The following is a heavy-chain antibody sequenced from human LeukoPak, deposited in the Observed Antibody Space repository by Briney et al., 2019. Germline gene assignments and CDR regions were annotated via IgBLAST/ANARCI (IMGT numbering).Heavy chain of an antibody. CDR3: AREDSGWYVDY. CDR1: GYTFSDYY. D-gene: IGHD6-19*01. J-gene: IGHJ4*02. CDR2: INPNSGGT. Sequence: GASVKVSCKASGYTFSDYYMHWVRQAPGQGLEWMGWINPNSGGTNYAQKFEGRVTMTRDTSITTAYMELSRLTSDDTAVYYCAREDSGWYVDYWGQGTLVTVSS. V-gene: IGHV1-2*02.